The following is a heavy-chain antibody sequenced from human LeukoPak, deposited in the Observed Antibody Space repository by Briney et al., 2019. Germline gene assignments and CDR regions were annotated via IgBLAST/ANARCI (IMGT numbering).Heavy chain of an antibody. V-gene: IGHV1-2*02. CDR3: ARHPYDSSGYIDY. J-gene: IGHJ4*02. CDR1: GYTFTDYY. CDR2: INPDSGYT. D-gene: IGHD3-22*01. Sequence: ASVKVSCKTSGYTFTDYYIHWVRQAPGQGLEWMGWINPDSGYTNYAQKFQGRVTMTRDTSINTAYMELSRLTSDDTAVYYCARHPYDSSGYIDYWGQGTLVTVSS.